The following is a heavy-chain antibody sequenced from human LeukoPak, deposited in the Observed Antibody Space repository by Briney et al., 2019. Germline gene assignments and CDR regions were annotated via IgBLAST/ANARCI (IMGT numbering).Heavy chain of an antibody. CDR3: ARDYYDSSGFYYGGKVGAFDI. Sequence: SETLSLTCTVSGGSISSYYWGWIRQPPGKGLEWIGSIYYSGSTYYNPSLKSRVTISVDTSKNQFSLKLSSVTAADTAVYYCARDYYDSSGFYYGGKVGAFDIWGRGTMVTVSS. CDR2: IYYSGST. V-gene: IGHV4-39*07. D-gene: IGHD3-22*01. CDR1: GGSISSYY. J-gene: IGHJ3*02.